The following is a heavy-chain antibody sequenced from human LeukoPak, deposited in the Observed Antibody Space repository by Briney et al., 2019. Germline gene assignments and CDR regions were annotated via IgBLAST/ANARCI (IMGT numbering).Heavy chain of an antibody. Sequence: GGSLRLSCAASGFTFSTHDVNWVRQAPGKGLEWVSFINSRSSTIYYADSVKGRFTISRDNAKNSLYLQMNSLRAEDTAVYYCTRDYATGAQLWPFDYWGQGTLVTVSS. CDR3: TRDYATGAQLWPFDY. CDR2: INSRSSTI. D-gene: IGHD5-18*01. V-gene: IGHV3-48*04. J-gene: IGHJ4*02. CDR1: GFTFSTHD.